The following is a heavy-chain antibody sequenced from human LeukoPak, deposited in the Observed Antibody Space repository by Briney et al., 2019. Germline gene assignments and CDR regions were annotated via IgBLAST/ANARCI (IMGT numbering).Heavy chain of an antibody. CDR2: INPNSGGT. D-gene: IGHD3-22*01. J-gene: IGHJ4*02. CDR3: ASMLDHYDSSGIPLDY. V-gene: IGHV1-2*02. Sequence: ASVKVSCKASGYTFTGYYMHWVRQAPGQGLEWMGWINPNSGGTNYAQKFQGRVTMTRDTSISTAYMELSRLRSDDTAVYYCASMLDHYDSSGIPLDYWGQGTLVTVSS. CDR1: GYTFTGYY.